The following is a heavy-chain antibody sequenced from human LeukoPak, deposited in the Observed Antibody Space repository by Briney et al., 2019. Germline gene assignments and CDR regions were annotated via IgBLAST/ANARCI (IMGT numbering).Heavy chain of an antibody. CDR2: IYYSGST. V-gene: IGHV4-39*07. J-gene: IGHJ4*02. D-gene: IGHD6-25*01. CDR3: ARSAAILYYFDY. Sequence: TPSETLSLTCTVSGGSISSSSYYWGWIRQPPGKGLEWIGSIYYSGSTYYNPSLKSRVTISVDTSKNQFSLKLTSVTAADTAVYYCARSAAILYYFDYWGRGTLVTVSS. CDR1: GGSISSSSYY.